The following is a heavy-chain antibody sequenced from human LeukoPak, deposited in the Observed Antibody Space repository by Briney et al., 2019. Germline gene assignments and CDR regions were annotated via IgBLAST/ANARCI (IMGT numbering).Heavy chain of an antibody. Sequence: PSETLSLTCTVSGGSISSSSYYWGWIRQPPGKGLEWIGSIYYSGSTYYNPSLKSRVTISVDTSKNQFSLKLSSVTAADTAGYYCAREEVGIVVVPAAMDVWGKGTTVTVSS. CDR3: AREEVGIVVVPAAMDV. V-gene: IGHV4-39*07. CDR1: GGSISSSSYY. J-gene: IGHJ6*04. D-gene: IGHD2-2*01. CDR2: IYYSGST.